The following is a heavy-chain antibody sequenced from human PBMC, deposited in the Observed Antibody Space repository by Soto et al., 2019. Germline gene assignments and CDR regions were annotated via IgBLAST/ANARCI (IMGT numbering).Heavy chain of an antibody. CDR1: GFSFTGYY. CDR3: ARGGSWYPFDY. D-gene: IGHD2-15*01. J-gene: IGHJ4*02. CDR2: INAHSGGT. V-gene: IGHV1-2*02. Sequence: ASVKVSCKASGFSFTGYYIHWLRQAPGQGLEWMGWINAHSGGTEYAQKFQGRVTLTRDTSIATAYLTLTSLTSDDTALYYCARGGSWYPFDYWGQGTLVTVSS.